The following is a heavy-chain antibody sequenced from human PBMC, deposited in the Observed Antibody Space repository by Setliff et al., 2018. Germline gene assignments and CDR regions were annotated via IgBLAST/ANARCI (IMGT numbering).Heavy chain of an antibody. D-gene: IGHD3-16*01. Sequence: GSISSGGYYWSWIRQHPGKGLEWIGYIYYSGSTYYNPSLKSRVTISVDTPKNQFSLKLSSVTAADTAVYYCARDHGGAAPYYYYYMDVWGKGTTVTVSS. CDR1: GSISSGGYY. V-gene: IGHV4-31*02. J-gene: IGHJ6*03. CDR2: IYYSGST. CDR3: ARDHGGAAPYYYYYMDV.